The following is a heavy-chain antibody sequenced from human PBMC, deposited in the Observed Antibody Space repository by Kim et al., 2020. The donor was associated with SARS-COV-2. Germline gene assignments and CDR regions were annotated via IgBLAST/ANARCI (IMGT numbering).Heavy chain of an antibody. V-gene: IGHV4-4*07. CDR1: GGSISSYY. CDR2: IYTSGST. J-gene: IGHJ3*02. CDR3: ARDSADYDFWCGYHPGVDI. Sequence: SETLSLTCTVSGGSISSYYWSWIRQPAGKGLEWIGRIYTSGSTNYNPSLKSRVTMSVDTSKNQFSLKLSSVTAADTAVYYCARDSADYDFWCGYHPGVDIWGQGTMVTVSS. D-gene: IGHD3-3*01.